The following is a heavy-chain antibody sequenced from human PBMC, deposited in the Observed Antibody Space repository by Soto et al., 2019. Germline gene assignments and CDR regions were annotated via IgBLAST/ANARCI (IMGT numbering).Heavy chain of an antibody. V-gene: IGHV4-31*03. CDR3: ARTGTDGDYHNWFDP. CDR1: GGSISSGGYY. D-gene: IGHD4-17*01. CDR2: IYYSGST. Sequence: QVQLQESGPGLVKPSQTLSLTCTVSGGSISSGGYYWSWIRQHPGKGLEWIGYIYYSGSTYYNPSLNSRVTISVDPSKNQFSLKLSSVTAADTAVYYCARTGTDGDYHNWFDPWGQGTLVTVSS. J-gene: IGHJ5*02.